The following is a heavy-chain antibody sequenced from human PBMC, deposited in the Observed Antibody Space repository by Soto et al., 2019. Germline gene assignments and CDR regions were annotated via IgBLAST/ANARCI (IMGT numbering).Heavy chain of an antibody. CDR2: IYYSGST. J-gene: IGHJ4*02. CDR3: ASVRGGRVDY. CDR1: GGSISSTNYY. V-gene: IGHV4-39*01. Sequence: QLQLQESGPGLVKPSETLSLTCTVSGGSISSTNYYWGWIRQPPGKGLEWIGSIYYSGSTYYNPSLKSRVTISVDTAKNQFSLKLSSVTAADAAVYYCASVRGGRVDYWGQGTLVTVSS. D-gene: IGHD3-16*01.